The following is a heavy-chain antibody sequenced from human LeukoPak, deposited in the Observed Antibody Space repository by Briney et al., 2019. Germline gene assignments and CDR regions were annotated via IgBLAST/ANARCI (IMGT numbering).Heavy chain of an antibody. V-gene: IGHV3-23*01. CDR2: ISGTGGRT. CDR1: GFTFSTYA. Sequence: GGSLRLSCAASGFTFSTYAMNWVRQAPGKGLEWVSDISGTGGRTYYADSVKGRFTISRDNSKNTVDLLMNSLRAEDTAIYYCARDVPYYYDSSGYYSPFDCWGQGTLVTVSS. D-gene: IGHD3-22*01. CDR3: ARDVPYYYDSSGYYSPFDC. J-gene: IGHJ4*02.